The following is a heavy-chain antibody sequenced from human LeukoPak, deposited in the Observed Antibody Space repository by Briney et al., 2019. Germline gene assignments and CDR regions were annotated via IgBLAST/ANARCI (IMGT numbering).Heavy chain of an antibody. D-gene: IGHD6-19*01. Sequence: GGSLRLSCAASGFTFSSYAMHWVRQVPGKGLEWVAVISYDGSNKYYADSVKGRFTISRDNSKNTLYLQMNSLRAEDTAVYYCARDDVVPGWYFAFDIWGQGTMVTVSS. J-gene: IGHJ3*02. CDR1: GFTFSSYA. V-gene: IGHV3-30*04. CDR3: ARDDVVPGWYFAFDI. CDR2: ISYDGSNK.